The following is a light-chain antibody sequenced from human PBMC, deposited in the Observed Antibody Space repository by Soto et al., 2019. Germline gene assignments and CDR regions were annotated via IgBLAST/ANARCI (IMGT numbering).Light chain of an antibody. CDR3: HQRQSWPRT. Sequence: EIVMTQSPATLSVSPGERATLSCRASQGIKGYLAWFQQKPGQAPRLLIYGASTRATGIPARFSASGSGTDFTLTISDVQPEDFALYYCHQRQSWPRTFGQGTKVDIK. V-gene: IGKV3-15*01. CDR1: QGIKGY. J-gene: IGKJ1*01. CDR2: GAS.